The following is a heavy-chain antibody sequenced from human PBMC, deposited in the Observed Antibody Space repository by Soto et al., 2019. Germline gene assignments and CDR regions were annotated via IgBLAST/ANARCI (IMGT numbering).Heavy chain of an antibody. Sequence: QGQLLQSGDEVKKPGASVRVSCRASGYDFTSYGISWVRQAPGQGLEWVSWISAYNGKRDTAQKFQGRVTMTLDKSADTGHRELGYLKAADTAVYYCARGRIVASIHDAFEIWGPGTMVGVSS. V-gene: IGHV1-18*01. CDR3: ARGRIVASIHDAFEI. CDR2: ISAYNGKR. J-gene: IGHJ3*02. D-gene: IGHD2-21*01. CDR1: GYDFTSYG.